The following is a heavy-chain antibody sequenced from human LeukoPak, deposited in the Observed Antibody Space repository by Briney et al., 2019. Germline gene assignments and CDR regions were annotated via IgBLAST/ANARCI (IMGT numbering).Heavy chain of an antibody. CDR1: GYTFTGYY. J-gene: IGHJ4*02. Sequence: ASVKVSCKASGYTFTGYYMHWVRQAPGQGLEWMGRINPNSGGTNYAQKFQGRVTMTRDTSISTAYMELSRLRSDDTAVYYYARERSAYCGGDCFLDFDYWGQGTLVTVSS. CDR2: INPNSGGT. CDR3: ARERSAYCGGDCFLDFDY. D-gene: IGHD2-21*02. V-gene: IGHV1-2*06.